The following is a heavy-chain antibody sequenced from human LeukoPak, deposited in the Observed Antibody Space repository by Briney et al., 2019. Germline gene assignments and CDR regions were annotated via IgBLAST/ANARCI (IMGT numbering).Heavy chain of an antibody. CDR1: GGSISTGAFS. CDR2: IYSSGSS. J-gene: IGHJ4*02. Sequence: PSETLSLTCAVSGGSISTGAFSWYWLRQTPGQGPEWIGYIYSSGSSYYNPSLQSRFIISVDTSKNQLSLRVTSVTAADTAVYYCARSTSSGYAVNFDYWGQGTLVTVSS. D-gene: IGHD3-22*01. CDR3: ARSTSSGYAVNFDY. V-gene: IGHV4-30-4*07.